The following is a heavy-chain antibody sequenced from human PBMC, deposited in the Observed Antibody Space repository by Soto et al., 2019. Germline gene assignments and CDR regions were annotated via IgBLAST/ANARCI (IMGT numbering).Heavy chain of an antibody. CDR2: ISAYNGNT. Sequence: QVQLVQSGAEVKKSGASVKVSCKASGYTFSSYTISWVRQAPGQGLEWMGWISAYNGNTKYAQKLQDRVTMTTDTSTNTAXMELRSLRSDDTAVYYCARDSPPFDYWGQGTLVTVSS. V-gene: IGHV1-18*01. CDR3: ARDSPPFDY. CDR1: GYTFSSYT. J-gene: IGHJ4*02.